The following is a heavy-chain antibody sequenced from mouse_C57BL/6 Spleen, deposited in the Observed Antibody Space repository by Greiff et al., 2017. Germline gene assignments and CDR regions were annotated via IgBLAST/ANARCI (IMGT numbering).Heavy chain of an antibody. V-gene: IGHV5-9-1*02. Sequence: EVHLVESGEGLVKPGGSLKLSCAASGFTFSSYAMSWVRQTPEKRLEWVAYISSGGDYIYYADTVKGRFTISRDNARNTLYLQMSSLKSEDTAMYYCTRDGRKGYAMDYWGQGTSVTVSS. CDR2: ISSGGDYI. J-gene: IGHJ4*01. D-gene: IGHD2-3*01. CDR3: TRDGRKGYAMDY. CDR1: GFTFSSYA.